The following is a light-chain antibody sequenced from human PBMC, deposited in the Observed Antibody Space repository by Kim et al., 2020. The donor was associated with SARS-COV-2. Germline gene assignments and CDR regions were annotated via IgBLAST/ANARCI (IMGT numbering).Light chain of an antibody. CDR1: SLRSYY. CDR2: GKN. J-gene: IGLJ2*01. CDR3: NSRDSSGNLLV. V-gene: IGLV3-19*01. Sequence: SSELTQDPALSVALGQTVRITCQGDSLRSYYGSWYQQKPGQAPVLVIYGKNNRPSGIPDRFSGSSSGNTASLTITGAQAEDEADYYCNSRDSSGNLLVFG.